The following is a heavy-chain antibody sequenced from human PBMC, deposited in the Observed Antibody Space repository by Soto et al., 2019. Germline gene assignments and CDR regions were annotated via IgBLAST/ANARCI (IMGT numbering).Heavy chain of an antibody. V-gene: IGHV4-59*01. J-gene: IGHJ6*02. Sequence: SETLSLTCTVSGGSISGYYWSWIRQPPGKGLEWIGYIYYSGSTNYNPSLKSRVTISVDASKNQFSLKLSSVTAADTAVYYCARGNFDWLSYGMDVWGQGTTVTVSS. D-gene: IGHD3-9*01. CDR2: IYYSGST. CDR1: GGSISGYY. CDR3: ARGNFDWLSYGMDV.